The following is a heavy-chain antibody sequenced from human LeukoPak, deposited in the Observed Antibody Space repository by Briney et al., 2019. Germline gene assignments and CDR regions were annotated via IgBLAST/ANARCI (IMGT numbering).Heavy chain of an antibody. J-gene: IGHJ3*02. CDR1: GYSISSGYY. CDR3: ARVGIQGAFDI. CDR2: IYHSGGT. V-gene: IGHV4-38-2*02. Sequence: SETLSLTCTVSGYSISSGYYWGWIRPPPGKGLEWIGEIYHSGGTNYNPSLKSRVTISVDKSKNQFSLNLSSVTAADTAVYYCARVGIQGAFDIWGQGTMVTVSS.